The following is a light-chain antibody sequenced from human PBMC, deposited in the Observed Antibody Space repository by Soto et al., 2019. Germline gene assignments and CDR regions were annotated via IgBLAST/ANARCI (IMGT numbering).Light chain of an antibody. CDR1: QSVDSF. Sequence: EIVLTQSPASLSLSPGERATLSCSASQSVDSFLAWYQQKPGRTPRLLIYDTSNRATGIPARFSGSGSGTDFTLTISRLEPEDFAVYYCQVRTDWPPFKYTFGQGTKLEVK. V-gene: IGKV3-11*01. CDR3: QVRTDWPPFKYT. CDR2: DTS. J-gene: IGKJ2*01.